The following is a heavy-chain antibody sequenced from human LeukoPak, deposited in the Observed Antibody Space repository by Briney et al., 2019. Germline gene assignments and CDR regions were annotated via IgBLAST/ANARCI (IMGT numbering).Heavy chain of an antibody. CDR1: GGTFSSYA. D-gene: IGHD3-10*01. V-gene: IGHV1-69*13. CDR3: ARRSGYGSGSYYGY. CDR2: IIPIFGTA. Sequence: SVKVSCKASGGTFSSYAISWVRQAPGQGLEWMGGIIPIFGTANYAQKFQGRVTITADEPTSTAYMELSSLRSEDTAVYYCARRSGYGSGSYYGYWGQGTLVTVSS. J-gene: IGHJ4*02.